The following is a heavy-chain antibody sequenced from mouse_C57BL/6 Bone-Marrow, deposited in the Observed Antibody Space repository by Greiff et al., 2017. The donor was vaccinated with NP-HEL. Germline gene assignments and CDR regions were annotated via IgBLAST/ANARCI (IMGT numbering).Heavy chain of an antibody. CDR3: ARRLTGTPYYFDY. CDR1: GYTFTDYY. V-gene: IGHV1-19*01. J-gene: IGHJ2*01. CDR2: INPYNGGT. D-gene: IGHD4-1*01. Sequence: VQLQQSGPVLVKPGASVKMSCKASGYTFTDYYMNWVKQSHGKSLEWIGVINPYNGGTSYNQKFKGKATLTVDKSSSTAYMELNSLTSEDSAVYYCARRLTGTPYYFDYWGQGTTLTVSS.